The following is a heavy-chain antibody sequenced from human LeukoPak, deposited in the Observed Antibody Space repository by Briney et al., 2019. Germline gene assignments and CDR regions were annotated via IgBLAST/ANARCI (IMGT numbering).Heavy chain of an antibody. Sequence: GGSLRLSCAASGFTFSSDWMHWVLQAPGKGLVWVSRINGDGSIPYYADSVKGRFTISRDNAKNTLYLQMNSLRAEDTAVYYCANEIRPNDYWGQGTQVTVSS. V-gene: IGHV3-74*01. CDR1: GFTFSSDW. CDR2: INGDGSIP. CDR3: ANEIRPNDY. J-gene: IGHJ4*02. D-gene: IGHD4-17*01.